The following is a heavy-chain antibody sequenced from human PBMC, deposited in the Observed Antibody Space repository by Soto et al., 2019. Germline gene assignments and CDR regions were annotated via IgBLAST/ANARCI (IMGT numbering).Heavy chain of an antibody. V-gene: IGHV1-69*02. D-gene: IGHD2-15*01. Sequence: QVQLVQSGAEVKKPGSSVKVSCKASGGTFSSYTISWVRQAPGQGLEWMGRIIPILGIANYAQKFQGRVTITADKSTSTAYRELSSLRSEDTAVYYCARVERYCSGGSCYPAWGQGTLVTVSS. CDR3: ARVERYCSGGSCYPA. J-gene: IGHJ4*02. CDR1: GGTFSSYT. CDR2: IIPILGIA.